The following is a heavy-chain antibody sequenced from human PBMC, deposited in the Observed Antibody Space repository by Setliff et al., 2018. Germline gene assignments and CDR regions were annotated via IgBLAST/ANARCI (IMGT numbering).Heavy chain of an antibody. D-gene: IGHD3-22*01. V-gene: IGHV3-7*03. J-gene: IGHJ3*01. Sequence: GGSLRLSCAASGFTFTNYWINWVRQAPGKGLEWVANIKQDESEKHYVGSVKGRFTISRDNARNSVYLQMNSLRAEDTAVYYCAKAMIVVPRTPDAFDVWGQGTMVTVSS. CDR2: IKQDESEK. CDR1: GFTFTNYW. CDR3: AKAMIVVPRTPDAFDV.